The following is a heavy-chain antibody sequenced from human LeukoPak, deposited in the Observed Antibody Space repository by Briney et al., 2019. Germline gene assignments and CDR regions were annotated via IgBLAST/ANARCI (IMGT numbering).Heavy chain of an antibody. D-gene: IGHD4/OR15-4a*01. CDR1: GGSISSSSYY. CDR3: ARQYGGNYFDY. CDR2: IYYSGST. J-gene: IGHJ4*02. V-gene: IGHV4-39*01. Sequence: SETLSLTCTVSGGSISSSSYYWGWIRQPPGKGLEWIGSIYYSGSTYYNPSLKSRVTISVDTSKNQFSLKLSSVTAADTAVYYCARQYGGNYFDYWGQGTLVTVSS.